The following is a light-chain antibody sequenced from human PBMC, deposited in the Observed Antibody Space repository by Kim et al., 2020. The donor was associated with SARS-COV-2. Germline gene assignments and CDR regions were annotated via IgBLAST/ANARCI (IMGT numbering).Light chain of an antibody. Sequence: AFVRDRVTITCRASQGSSNYLAWYQQKPGKVPKLLIFAASTLQSGVPSRFSGSGSGTDFTLTISSLQPEDVATYYCQKYNSGPRTFGQGTKVDIK. CDR3: QKYNSGPRT. CDR2: AAS. V-gene: IGKV1-27*01. J-gene: IGKJ1*01. CDR1: QGSSNY.